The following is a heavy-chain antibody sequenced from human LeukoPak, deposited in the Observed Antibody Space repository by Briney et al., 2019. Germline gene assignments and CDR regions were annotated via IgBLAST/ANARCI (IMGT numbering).Heavy chain of an antibody. J-gene: IGHJ4*02. CDR3: ARDRGCSGSTCFSKSYDY. CDR2: ISSNGGST. V-gene: IGHV3-64*01. CDR1: GFTFSSYA. D-gene: IGHD2-15*01. Sequence: GGSLRLSCAASGFTFSSYAMHWVRQAPGKGLEYVSAISSNGGSTSYANSVKGRFTISRDNSKNTLYLQMGSLRAEDMAVYYCARDRGCSGSTCFSKSYDYWGQGTLVTVSS.